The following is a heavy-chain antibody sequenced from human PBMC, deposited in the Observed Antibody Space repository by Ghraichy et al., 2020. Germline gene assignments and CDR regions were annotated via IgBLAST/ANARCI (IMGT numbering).Heavy chain of an antibody. D-gene: IGHD6-19*01. CDR3: ARASSDWYTALGY. CDR1: GFTVSSAY. Sequence: GESLNISCAASGFTVSSAYMSWVRQAPGKGLQYVSVIYSTGNTYYADSVKGRFTIFRDTSKNTLFLQMNSLRAEDTAVYYCARASSDWYTALGYWGQGTLVTVSS. V-gene: IGHV3-53*01. J-gene: IGHJ4*02. CDR2: IYSTGNT.